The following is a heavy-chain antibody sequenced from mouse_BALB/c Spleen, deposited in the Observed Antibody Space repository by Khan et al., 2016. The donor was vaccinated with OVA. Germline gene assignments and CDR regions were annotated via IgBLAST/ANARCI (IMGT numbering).Heavy chain of an antibody. D-gene: IGHD2-2*01. CDR3: EVTRFYYGYSLFDY. CDR1: GYSITSDYA. J-gene: IGHJ2*01. CDR2: ISYSGST. Sequence: VQLQESGPGLVKPSQSLSLTCTVTGYSITSDYAWTWIRQFPGDKLEWMGYISYSGSTSYHPSLKSRISITRDTSKTRFFLQLRSVTTEGAATYSCEVTRFYYGYSLFDYWGQGSTLTVSS. V-gene: IGHV3-2*02.